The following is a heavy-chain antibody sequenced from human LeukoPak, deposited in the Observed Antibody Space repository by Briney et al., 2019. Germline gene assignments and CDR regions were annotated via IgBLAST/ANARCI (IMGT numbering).Heavy chain of an antibody. CDR2: IRCDGSIE. Sequence: GVPLRLSCAPSGSLSSSYGIHWVREAPGKGLEWVAFIRCDGSIEYYADSVKVRFPISRDSSKTTLYLQMNSLRAEDTAVYYCAKGGGNTWPTYYYFMEVWGKGTTVTVSS. CDR3: AKGGGNTWPTYYYFMEV. J-gene: IGHJ6*03. D-gene: IGHD4-23*01. V-gene: IGHV3-30*02. CDR1: GSLSSSYG.